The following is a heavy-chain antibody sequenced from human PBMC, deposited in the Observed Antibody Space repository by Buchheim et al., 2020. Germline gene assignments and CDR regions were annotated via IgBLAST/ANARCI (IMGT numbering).Heavy chain of an antibody. Sequence: QVQLQESGPGLVKPSQTLSLTCTVSGASISSGGYYWSWIRQLPGKGLEWIGYIYYSGSTYFNPSLKSRVTMSVDTSKNQFSLKLSSETAADTAVYYCARGNAPMGAFDLWGQGT. D-gene: IGHD3-10*01. V-gene: IGHV4-31*03. CDR3: ARGNAPMGAFDL. CDR2: IYYSGST. J-gene: IGHJ3*01. CDR1: GASISSGGYY.